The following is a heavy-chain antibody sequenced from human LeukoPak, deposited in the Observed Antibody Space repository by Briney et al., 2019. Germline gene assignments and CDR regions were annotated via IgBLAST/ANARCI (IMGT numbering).Heavy chain of an antibody. CDR3: ARGVGYYYYMDV. CDR2: VSYSGST. D-gene: IGHD3-10*01. J-gene: IGHJ6*03. V-gene: IGHV4-61*01. Sequence: SETLSLTCTVSGGSISSSSYYWTWIRQPPGKGLEWIGYVSYSGSTNYNPSLKSRVTISIDTSKNQFSLKLSSVTAADTAVYYCARGVGYYYYMDVWGKGTTVTVSS. CDR1: GGSISSSSYY.